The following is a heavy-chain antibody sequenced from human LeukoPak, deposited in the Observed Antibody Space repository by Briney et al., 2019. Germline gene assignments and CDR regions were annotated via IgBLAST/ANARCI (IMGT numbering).Heavy chain of an antibody. V-gene: IGHV3-74*01. CDR3: ARDLNWGASDY. J-gene: IGHJ4*02. CDR1: GFTFSSHW. Sequence: GGSLRLSCAASGFTFSSHWMYWVRQAPGKGLVWVSRINGDGSSIAYADSVKGRFDISRDNTKNTLYLQMNSLRAEDTAVYYCARDLNWGASDYWGQGTLVTVSS. CDR2: INGDGSSI. D-gene: IGHD7-27*01.